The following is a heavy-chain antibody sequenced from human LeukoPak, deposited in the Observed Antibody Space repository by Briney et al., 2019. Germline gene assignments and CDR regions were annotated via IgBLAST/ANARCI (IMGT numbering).Heavy chain of an antibody. J-gene: IGHJ4*02. CDR3: AKQGGKEWLVPYDY. V-gene: IGHV3-23*01. CDR2: ISGGGDST. Sequence: GGSLRLSCAASGITLSSYAMTWVRQAPGKGLEWVSAISGGGDSTYYADSVRGRFTISRDNSKSTLYLQMNSLRVEDTAVYCCAKQGGKEWLVPYDYWGQGTLVTVSP. CDR1: GITLSSYA. D-gene: IGHD6-19*01.